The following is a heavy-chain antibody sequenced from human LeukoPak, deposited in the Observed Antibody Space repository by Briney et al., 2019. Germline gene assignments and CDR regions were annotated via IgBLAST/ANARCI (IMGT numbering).Heavy chain of an antibody. CDR3: AKDSTIYCSGGTCSRIDI. D-gene: IGHD2-15*01. CDR2: ISSSGSTI. CDR1: GFTFSSYS. J-gene: IGHJ3*02. Sequence: GGSLRLSCAASGFTFSSYSMNWVRQAPGKGLEWVSYISSSGSTIYYADSVKGRFTISRDNARKSLYLQMNTLRAEDTAVYYCAKDSTIYCSGGTCSRIDIWGQGTMVTVSS. V-gene: IGHV3-48*04.